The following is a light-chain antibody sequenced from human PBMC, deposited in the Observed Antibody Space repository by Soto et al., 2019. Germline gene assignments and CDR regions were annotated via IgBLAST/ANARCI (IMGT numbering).Light chain of an antibody. J-gene: IGLJ2*01. V-gene: IGLV4-69*01. CDR2: LDSDGSH. Sequence: QLVLTQSPSASASLGASVKLTCTLSSGHSSYAIAWHQQQPEKGPRSLMKLDSDGSHTKGDVIPDRFSGSSSGAERYLTVSSLQSEDEADYYCQTWGSGIHVVFGGGTKLTVL. CDR3: QTWGSGIHVV. CDR1: SGHSSYA.